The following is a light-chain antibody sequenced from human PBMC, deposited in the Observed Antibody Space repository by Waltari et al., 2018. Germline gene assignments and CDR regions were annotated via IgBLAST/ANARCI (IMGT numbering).Light chain of an antibody. J-gene: IGLJ1*01. CDR3: QVWDANTDPGV. CDR2: YDN. CDR1: NIESKS. V-gene: IGLV3-21*01. Sequence: SYVLTQPPSVSVAPGETARITCGGNNIESKSVHWYRQRPGQAPVVVISYDNDRAAGIAERFSGANSGNTATRTISRVEAGDEADYYCQVWDANTDPGVFGTGTEVTVL.